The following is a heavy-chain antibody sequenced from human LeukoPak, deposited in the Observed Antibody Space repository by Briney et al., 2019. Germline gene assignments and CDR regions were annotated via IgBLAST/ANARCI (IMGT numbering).Heavy chain of an antibody. CDR3: ARDPRGLTGYDSAGRDTFDY. V-gene: IGHV3-30*04. Sequence: PGGSLRLSCAASGFTFSNYAMHWVRQAPGKGLEWVTVIFFDGSISYYADSVRGRFTISRDNSKNTLYLQMHRLRPEDTAVYYCARDPRGLTGYDSAGRDTFDYWGQGTLVTVSS. CDR2: IFFDGSIS. D-gene: IGHD3-22*01. J-gene: IGHJ4*02. CDR1: GFTFSNYA.